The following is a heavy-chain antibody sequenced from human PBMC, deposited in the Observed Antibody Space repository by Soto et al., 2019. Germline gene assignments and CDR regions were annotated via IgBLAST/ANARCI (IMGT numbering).Heavy chain of an antibody. CDR3: ATCQLGEYYYAMDI. J-gene: IGHJ6*02. D-gene: IGHD7-27*01. CDR1: GDSITTYKW. Sequence: SETLSLTCGVSGDSITTYKWWTWVRQTPGKGLEWIGEIYDSGNTRYNPSLKSRVTISKDTSKNELSLKLNSVTVADTAVYYCATCQLGEYYYAMDIWGQGTAVTVSS. V-gene: IGHV4-4*02. CDR2: IYDSGNT.